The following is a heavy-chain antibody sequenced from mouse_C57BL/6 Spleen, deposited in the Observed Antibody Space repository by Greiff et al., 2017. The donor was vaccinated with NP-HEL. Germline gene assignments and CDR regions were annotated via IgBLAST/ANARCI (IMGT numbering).Heavy chain of an antibody. D-gene: IGHD1-1*01. CDR1: GYAFTNYL. J-gene: IGHJ2*01. V-gene: IGHV1-54*01. Sequence: QVQLQQSGAELVRPGTSVKVSCKASGYAFTNYLIEWVKQRPGQGLERIGVINPGSGGTNYNEKFKGKATLTADKSSSTAYMQLSSLTSEDSAVYFCARSHYYGSSYDYWGQGTTLTVSS. CDR3: ARSHYYGSSYDY. CDR2: INPGSGGT.